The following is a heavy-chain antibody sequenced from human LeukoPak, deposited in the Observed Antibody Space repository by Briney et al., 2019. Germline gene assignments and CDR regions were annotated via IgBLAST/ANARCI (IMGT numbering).Heavy chain of an antibody. V-gene: IGHV3-33*01. Sequence: GGSLRLSCAASGFTFNKNGMHWVRQAPGKGLEWVALIWYDGSDQYYADSVKGRFTISRDNSKNTLFLQMNSLRAEDTAVYFCARFTEGVSFDSWGQGTLVTVSS. D-gene: IGHD2-8*01. J-gene: IGHJ4*02. CDR3: ARFTEGVSFDS. CDR1: GFTFNKNG. CDR2: IWYDGSDQ.